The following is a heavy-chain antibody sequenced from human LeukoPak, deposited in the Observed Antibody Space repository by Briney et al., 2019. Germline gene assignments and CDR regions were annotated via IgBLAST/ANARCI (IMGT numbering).Heavy chain of an antibody. CDR3: AKRITEAAGIYFDS. D-gene: IGHD6-19*01. Sequence: PGGSLRLYCAGSGFSFSSFAMTWVRQAPGKGLEWVSTIYGGGTNTFYADSVKGRFTISRDDSKNMQFLEMDSLRPEDTAVYFCAKRITEAAGIYFDSWGQGTLVTVSS. V-gene: IGHV3-23*01. J-gene: IGHJ4*02. CDR1: GFSFSSFA. CDR2: IYGGGTNT.